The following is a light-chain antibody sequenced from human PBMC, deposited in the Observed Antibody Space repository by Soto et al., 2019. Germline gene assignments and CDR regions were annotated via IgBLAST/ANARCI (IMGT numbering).Light chain of an antibody. Sequence: DIVLTQSPGTLSLSPGERATLSCRTSQTVSSSSLAWYQQKPGQAPRLLIFGASTRAAGFPDRFSGSGSGTDFTLTISRLEPEDFAVYYCQQYGSSPRTFGQATKVDIK. CDR2: GAS. V-gene: IGKV3-20*01. CDR1: QTVSSSS. J-gene: IGKJ1*01. CDR3: QQYGSSPRT.